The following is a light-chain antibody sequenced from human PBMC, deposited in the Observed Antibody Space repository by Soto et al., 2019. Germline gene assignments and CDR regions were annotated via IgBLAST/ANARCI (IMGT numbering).Light chain of an antibody. J-gene: IGLJ2*01. Sequence: QSALTQPASVSGSPGQTITISCAGTKFDIGRYNYVSWYRQHPGEAPKLIIFEVNNRPSGISNRFSGSKSGNTASLTISGLQVEDEAHYFCSSYTSASALAIFGGGTKLPS. CDR2: EVN. CDR1: KFDIGRYNY. CDR3: SSYTSASALAI. V-gene: IGLV2-14*01.